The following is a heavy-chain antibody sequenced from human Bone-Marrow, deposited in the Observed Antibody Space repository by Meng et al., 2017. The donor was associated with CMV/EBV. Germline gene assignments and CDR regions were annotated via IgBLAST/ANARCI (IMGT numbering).Heavy chain of an antibody. Sequence: ASVKVSCKASGYTFTSYYMHWVRQAPGQGLEWMGIINPSGGSTSYAQKFQGRVTMTRDTSTSTVYMELSSLRSEDTAVYYCAREYQLLSWSYYGMDVWGQGPTVPVSS. CDR2: INPSGGST. J-gene: IGHJ6*02. CDR1: GYTFTSYY. CDR3: AREYQLLSWSYYGMDV. V-gene: IGHV1-46*01. D-gene: IGHD2-2*01.